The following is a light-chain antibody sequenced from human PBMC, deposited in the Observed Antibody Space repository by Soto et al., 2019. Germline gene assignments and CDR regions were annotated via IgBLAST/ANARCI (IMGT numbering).Light chain of an antibody. Sequence: EIVLTQSPATLSLSPGERATLSCRASQSVSSYLAWYQQKPGQAPRLLIYDASNRATGIPARFSGSGSGTVFTLTISSLDPEDVAVYYCQPRSNWVTFCQGTRLEIK. CDR3: QPRSNWVT. V-gene: IGKV3-11*01. CDR1: QSVSSY. CDR2: DAS. J-gene: IGKJ5*01.